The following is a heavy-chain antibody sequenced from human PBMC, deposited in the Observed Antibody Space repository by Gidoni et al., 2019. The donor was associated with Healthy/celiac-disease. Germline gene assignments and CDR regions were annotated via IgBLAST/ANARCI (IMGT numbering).Heavy chain of an antibody. V-gene: IGHV3-9*01. CDR2: ISWNSGSI. J-gene: IGHJ6*02. CDR1: AFTFDDYA. CDR3: AKEGGDNDGYGMDV. Sequence: EVQLVESGRGLVQPGRSLRLSCAASAFTFDDYAMHWFRQAPGKGLEWVSGISWNSGSIGYADSVKGRFTISRDNAKNSLYLQMNSLRAEDTALYYCAKEGGDNDGYGMDVWGQGTTVTVSS. D-gene: IGHD2-21*01.